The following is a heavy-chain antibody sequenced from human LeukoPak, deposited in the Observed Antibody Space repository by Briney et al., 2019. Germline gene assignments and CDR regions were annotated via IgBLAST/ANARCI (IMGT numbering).Heavy chain of an antibody. J-gene: IGHJ4*02. D-gene: IGHD1-26*01. Sequence: GGSLRLSCAASGFTFSSYEMNWVRQAPGKGLEWVSYISSSGSTIYYADSVKGRFTISRDNAKNSLYLQMNSLRAEDTAVYYCASPGSYVDYWGQGTLVTVSS. V-gene: IGHV3-48*03. CDR3: ASPGSYVDY. CDR2: ISSSGSTI. CDR1: GFTFSSYE.